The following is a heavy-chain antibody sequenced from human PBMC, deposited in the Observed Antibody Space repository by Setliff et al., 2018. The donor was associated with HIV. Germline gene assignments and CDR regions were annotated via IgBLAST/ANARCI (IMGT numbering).Heavy chain of an antibody. CDR3: GRQVPVPGVAVTPIDY. CDR2: IFYTGST. D-gene: IGHD3-22*01. CDR1: GGSISSYY. V-gene: IGHV4-59*08. J-gene: IGHJ4*02. Sequence: PSETLSLTCTGSGGSISSYYWTWLRQFPGKGLEWIGFIFYTGSTTYNPSLNSRVTISVDTSKNQFSLKVTSVTAADTAVYYCGRQVPVPGVAVTPIDYWGQGTLVTVSS.